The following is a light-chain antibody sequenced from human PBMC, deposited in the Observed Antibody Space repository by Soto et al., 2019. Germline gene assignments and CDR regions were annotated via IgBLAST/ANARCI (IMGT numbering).Light chain of an antibody. CDR1: QSVSNY. V-gene: IGKV3-11*01. J-gene: IGKJ4*01. CDR2: DAS. CDR3: QQRSNWPLT. Sequence: EIVLTQSLATLSLSPGEGATLSCRASQSVSNYLAWYQQKPGQAPRLLIFDASKRATGIPARFSGSGSGTDFTLTISSLEPEDFAVYYCQQRSNWPLTFGGGTKVDIK.